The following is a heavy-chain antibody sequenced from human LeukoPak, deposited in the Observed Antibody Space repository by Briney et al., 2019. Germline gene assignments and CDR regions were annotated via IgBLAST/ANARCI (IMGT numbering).Heavy chain of an antibody. D-gene: IGHD3-9*01. CDR1: GYTFTSYG. J-gene: IGHJ4*02. V-gene: IGHV1-18*01. CDR3: AIPPIGDLDWFYFGY. Sequence: GASVKVSCKASGYTFTSYGISWVRQAPGQGLEWMGWISAYNGNTNYAQKLQGRVTMTTDTSTSTAYMELRSLRSDDTAVYYCAIPPIGDLDWFYFGYRGQGTLVNVFS. CDR2: ISAYNGNT.